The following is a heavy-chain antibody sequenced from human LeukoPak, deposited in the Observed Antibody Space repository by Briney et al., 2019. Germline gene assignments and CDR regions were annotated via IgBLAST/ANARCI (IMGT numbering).Heavy chain of an antibody. J-gene: IGHJ5*02. V-gene: IGHV4-59*01. Sequence: PSETLSLTCTVSGGSISSYYWSWIRQPPGKGLEWIGYIYYSGSTNYNPSLKSRVTISVDTSKNQFSLKLSSVTAADTAVYYCARGAMVRGKINWFDPWGQGTLVTVSS. CDR1: GGSISSYY. D-gene: IGHD3-10*01. CDR2: IYYSGST. CDR3: ARGAMVRGKINWFDP.